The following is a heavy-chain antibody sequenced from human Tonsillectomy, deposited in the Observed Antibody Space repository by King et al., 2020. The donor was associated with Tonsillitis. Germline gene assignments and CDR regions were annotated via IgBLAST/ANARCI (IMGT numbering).Heavy chain of an antibody. CDR1: GFTFSNFA. CDR3: AKVRNYYDGSGHDAFAI. J-gene: IGHJ3*02. CDR2: ISDSGDNT. V-gene: IGHV3-23*04. D-gene: IGHD3-22*01. Sequence: VQLVESGGGLVQPGGSLRLSCAASGFTFSNFAMSWVRQAPGKGLEWVSTISDSGDNTYYADSVRGRFTISRDNSKNTLYLQMDSLSAEDTAVYYCAKVRNYYDGSGHDAFAIWGQGTMVTVSS.